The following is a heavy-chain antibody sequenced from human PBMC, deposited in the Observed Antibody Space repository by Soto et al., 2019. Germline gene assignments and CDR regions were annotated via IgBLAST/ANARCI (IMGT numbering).Heavy chain of an antibody. J-gene: IGHJ3*01. Sequence: GGSLRLSCAASGFTFSSSTMNWVRQAPGKGLEWVSAISGDSGSSGYADSVRGRFTVSRDNAKNSLFLQMSSLSPEDTALYYCTKRRSARPGFDAFDLWGQGTRVT. CDR1: GFTFSSST. V-gene: IGHV3-23*01. CDR2: ISGDSGSS. CDR3: TKRRSARPGFDAFDL.